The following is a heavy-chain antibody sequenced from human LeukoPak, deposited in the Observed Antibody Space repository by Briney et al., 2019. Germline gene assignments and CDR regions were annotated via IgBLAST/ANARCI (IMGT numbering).Heavy chain of an antibody. V-gene: IGHV4-34*01. CDR3: ARGGSPTTVTTFGDY. Sequence: PSETLSLTCAVYGESFRGYYWSWIRQPPGKGLEWIGEINHSGGTNYNPSLKSRVTISVDTSKNQFSLKLSSVTAADTAVYYCARGGSPTTVTTFGDYWGQGTLVTVSS. CDR2: INHSGGT. J-gene: IGHJ4*02. D-gene: IGHD4-11*01. CDR1: GESFRGYY.